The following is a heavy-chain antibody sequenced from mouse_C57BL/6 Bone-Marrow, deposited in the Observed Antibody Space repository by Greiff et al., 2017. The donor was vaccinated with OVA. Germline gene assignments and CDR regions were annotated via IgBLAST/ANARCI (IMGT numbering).Heavy chain of an antibody. CDR1: GYTFTDYY. CDR2: INPNNGGT. V-gene: IGHV1-26*01. D-gene: IGHD2-5*01. CDR3: AMGTYSNYGCARDY. J-gene: IGHJ4*01. Sequence: VQLQQSGPELVKPGASVKISCKASGYTFTDYYMNWVKQSHGKSLEWIGDINPNNGGTSYNQKFKGKATLTVDKSSSTAYMELRSLTSEDSAVYYCAMGTYSNYGCARDYWGQGTSVTVSS.